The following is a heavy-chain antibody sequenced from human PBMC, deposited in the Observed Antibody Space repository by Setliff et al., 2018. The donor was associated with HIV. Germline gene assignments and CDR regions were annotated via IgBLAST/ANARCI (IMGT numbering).Heavy chain of an antibody. CDR2: INPNSGGTNYGGT. CDR1: GYTFTNYY. Sequence: ASVKVSCKASGYTFTNYYLNWVRKAPGQGLEWMGWINPNSGGTNYGGTNYAQKFQGRVTMTRDTSIITAYMELSSLRYEDTAVYYCARGSAYWDFDYWGQGTLVTVSS. D-gene: IGHD2-8*02. V-gene: IGHV1-2*02. J-gene: IGHJ4*02. CDR3: ARGSAYWDFDY.